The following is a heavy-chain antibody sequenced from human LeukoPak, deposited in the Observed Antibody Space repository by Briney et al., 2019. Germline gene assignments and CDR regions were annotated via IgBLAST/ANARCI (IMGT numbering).Heavy chain of an antibody. D-gene: IGHD3-22*01. V-gene: IGHV4-59*01. CDR2: IYYSGST. CDR3: ARTKVLPDYYDNSGGFDY. CDR1: GGSISSYY. J-gene: IGHJ4*02. Sequence: SETLSLTCTVSGGSISSYYWNWIRQPPGKGLEWIGYIYYSGSTNYNPSLKSRVTISVDTSKNQFSLKLSSVTAADTAVYYCARTKVLPDYYDNSGGFDYWGQGTLVTVSS.